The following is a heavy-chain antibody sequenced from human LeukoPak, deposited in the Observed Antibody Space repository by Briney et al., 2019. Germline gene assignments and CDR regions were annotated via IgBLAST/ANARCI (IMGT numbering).Heavy chain of an antibody. J-gene: IGHJ1*01. D-gene: IGHD6-13*01. CDR2: NSWNSGSI. CDR1: GFTFDDYA. V-gene: IGHV3-9*01. CDR3: AKGSYSSSWSTTNFQQ. Sequence: GGSLRLSCAASGFTFDDYAMHWVRQAPGKGLEWVSGNSWNSGSIGYADSVKGRFTISRDNAKNSLYLQMNSLRAEDTALYYCAKGSYSSSWSTTNFQQWGQGTVVTVSS.